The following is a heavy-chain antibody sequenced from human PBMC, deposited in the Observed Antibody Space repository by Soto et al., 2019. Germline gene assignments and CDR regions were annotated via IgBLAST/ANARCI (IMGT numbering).Heavy chain of an antibody. CDR1: GFTFSSYG. CDR3: ASLPYQYSSGWYYYYGMDV. D-gene: IGHD6-19*01. CDR2: ISYDGSNK. J-gene: IGHJ6*02. V-gene: IGHV3-30*03. Sequence: ESGGGVVQPGRSLRLSCAASGFTFSSYGMHWVRQAPGKGLEWVAVISYDGSNKYYADSVKGRFTISRDNSKNTLYLEMNSLRAEDTAVYYCASLPYQYSSGWYYYYGMDVWGQGTTVTVSS.